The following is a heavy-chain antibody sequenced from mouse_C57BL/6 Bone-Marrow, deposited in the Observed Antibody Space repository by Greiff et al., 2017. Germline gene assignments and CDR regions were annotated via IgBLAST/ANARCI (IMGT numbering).Heavy chain of an antibody. Sequence: VQLQQSGAELVKPGASVKVSCTASGFHIKDYYMHWVKQRPEQGLEWIGRIDPDDGETKYAPKFQGKATIPADKSYNTAYLQHSSLTSEDPAVYYCARDLLGYFDVWGTGTTVTVSS. V-gene: IGHV14-2*01. CDR3: ARDLLGYFDV. D-gene: IGHD1-1*01. CDR1: GFHIKDYY. CDR2: IDPDDGET. J-gene: IGHJ1*03.